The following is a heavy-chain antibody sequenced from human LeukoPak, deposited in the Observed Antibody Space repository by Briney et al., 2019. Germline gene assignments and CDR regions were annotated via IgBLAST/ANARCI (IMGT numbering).Heavy chain of an antibody. CDR1: GYTFTGYY. D-gene: IGHD3-9*01. CDR3: ARSHRTYYDILTEKSMDV. CDR2: INPNSGGT. Sequence: GASVKVSCKASGYTFTGYYIHWVRQAPGQGLEWMGWINPNSGGTNYAQKFQGRVTMARDTTISTAYMELGRLRSDDTAVYYCARSHRTYYDILTEKSMDVWGQGTTVTVSS. J-gene: IGHJ6*02. V-gene: IGHV1-2*02.